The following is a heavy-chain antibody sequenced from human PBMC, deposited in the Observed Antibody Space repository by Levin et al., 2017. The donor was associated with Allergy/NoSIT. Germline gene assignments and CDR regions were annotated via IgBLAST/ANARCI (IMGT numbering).Heavy chain of an antibody. V-gene: IGHV3-48*03. Sequence: GGSLRLXXXXXGFSLKSYGMEWVRQAPGKGLEWVSYISSSGSTIYYADSVKGRFTISRDNAKNSLYLQMNSLRAEDTAVYYCAGGRDGYNFDYWGQGTLVTVSS. CDR3: AGGRDGYNFDY. D-gene: IGHD5-24*01. J-gene: IGHJ4*02. CDR2: ISSSGSTI. CDR1: GFSLKSYG.